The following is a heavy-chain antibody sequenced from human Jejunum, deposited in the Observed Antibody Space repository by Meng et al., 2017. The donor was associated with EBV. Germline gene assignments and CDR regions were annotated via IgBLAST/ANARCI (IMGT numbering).Heavy chain of an antibody. D-gene: IGHD1-26*01. CDR1: GYTLTSYA. CDR2: INAGNDNT. V-gene: IGHV1-3*01. CDR3: ARVRTEGSGSFYGY. J-gene: IGHJ4*02. Sequence: QVQLVQSGSEVTNPGASAKVTCKASGYTLTSYAMHWVRQAPGQGLEWMGWINAGNDNTRYSQKFQGRVTITRDTSASTASMELSSLRSEDTAVYYCARVRTEGSGSFYGYWGQVTLVTVSS.